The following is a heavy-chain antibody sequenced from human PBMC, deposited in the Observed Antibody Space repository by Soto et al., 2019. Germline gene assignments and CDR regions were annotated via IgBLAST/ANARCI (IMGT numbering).Heavy chain of an antibody. CDR2: ISGSGGST. CDR1: GFTFSSYA. Sequence: GGSLRLSCAASGFTFSSYAMSWVRQAPGKGLEWVSAISGSGGSTYYADSVKGRFTISRDNSKDTLYLQMNSLRAEDTAVYYCAKEEDSSCYYYGPRVFFDYWCQGTLVTVSS. J-gene: IGHJ4*02. V-gene: IGHV3-23*01. D-gene: IGHD3-22*01. CDR3: AKEEDSSCYYYGPRVFFDY.